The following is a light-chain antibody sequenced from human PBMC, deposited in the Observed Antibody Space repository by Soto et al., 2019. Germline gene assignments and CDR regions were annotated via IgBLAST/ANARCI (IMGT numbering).Light chain of an antibody. CDR3: QQYGSSPLT. Sequence: EIVLTQSPGTLSLSPGERATLSCRASQSVSSSFLAWYQQKPGQAPRLIIYGASSRATGLPDRFSGSGSGKDFTRTISRLEPEDVAVYYCQQYGSSPLTFGGGTKVEIK. J-gene: IGKJ4*01. V-gene: IGKV3-20*01. CDR2: GAS. CDR1: QSVSSSF.